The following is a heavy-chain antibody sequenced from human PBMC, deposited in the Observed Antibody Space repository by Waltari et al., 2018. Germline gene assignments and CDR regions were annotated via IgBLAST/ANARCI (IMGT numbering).Heavy chain of an antibody. CDR3: ARLIESADYDILTGYFDY. V-gene: IGHV4-59*05. J-gene: IGHJ4*02. CDR1: GFTFSSYSMN. D-gene: IGHD3-9*01. Sequence: VQLVESGGGLVKPGGSLRLSCAASGFTFSSYSMNWVRQAPGKGLEWIGSIYYSGSTYYNPSLKSRVTISVDTSKNQFSLKLSSVTAADTAVYYCARLIESADYDILTGYFDYWGQGTLVTVSS. CDR2: IYYSGST.